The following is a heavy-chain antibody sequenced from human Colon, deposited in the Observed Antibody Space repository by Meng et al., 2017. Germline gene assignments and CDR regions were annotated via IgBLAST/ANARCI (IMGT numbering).Heavy chain of an antibody. D-gene: IGHD2-15*01. Sequence: GESLKISCAASGFTFSSYSMNWVRQAPGKGLEWVANIKPDGSEKYYVDSVKGRFTISRDNSKNSLYLQVNSLRVEDTALYYCAGGGEFCSGGSCYSKNYWGQGALVTVSS. CDR2: IKPDGSEK. V-gene: IGHV3-7*01. CDR3: AGGGEFCSGGSCYSKNY. J-gene: IGHJ4*02. CDR1: GFTFSSYS.